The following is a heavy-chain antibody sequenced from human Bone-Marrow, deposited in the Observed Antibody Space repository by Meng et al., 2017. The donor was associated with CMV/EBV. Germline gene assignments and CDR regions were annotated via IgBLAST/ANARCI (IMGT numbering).Heavy chain of an antibody. CDR3: ASGIVGATKYYYGMDV. J-gene: IGHJ6*02. D-gene: IGHD1-26*01. V-gene: IGHV3-48*04. CDR1: GFTFSSYG. Sequence: GESLKISCAASGFTFSSYGMHWVRQAPGKGLEWVSYISSSGSTIYYADSVKGRFTISRDNAKNSLYLQMNSLRAEDTALYYCASGIVGATKYYYGMDVWGQGTTVTVSS. CDR2: ISSSGSTI.